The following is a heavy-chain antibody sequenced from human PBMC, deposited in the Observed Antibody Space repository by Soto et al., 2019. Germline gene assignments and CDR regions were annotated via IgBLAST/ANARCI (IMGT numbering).Heavy chain of an antibody. CDR1: GFTFSSYA. CDR2: ISGSGGST. D-gene: IGHD6-19*01. V-gene: IGHV3-23*01. J-gene: IGHJ4*02. Sequence: PGGSLRLSCAASGFTFSSYAMNWVRQAPGKGLEWVSVISGSGGSTYYADSVKGRFTISRDNSKNTLYLQMNSLRAEDTAVYYCARRSSGLYFDYWGQGTLVPVSS. CDR3: ARRSSGLYFDY.